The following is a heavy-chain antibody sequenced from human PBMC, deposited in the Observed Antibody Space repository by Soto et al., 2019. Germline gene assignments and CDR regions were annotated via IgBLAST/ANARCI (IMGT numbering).Heavy chain of an antibody. CDR1: GDSISNLDYF. D-gene: IGHD7-27*01. CDR2: IYKSATT. J-gene: IGHJ5*01. V-gene: IGHV4-30-4*01. CDR3: ARGRYCLTGRCFPNWFDS. Sequence: SETLSLTCSVSGDSISNLDYFWAWIRQPPGQALEYIGYIYKSATTYYNPSFESRVAISVVTSKSQFSLNVTSVTAADTAVYFCARGRYCLTGRCFPNWFDSWGQGALVTVSS.